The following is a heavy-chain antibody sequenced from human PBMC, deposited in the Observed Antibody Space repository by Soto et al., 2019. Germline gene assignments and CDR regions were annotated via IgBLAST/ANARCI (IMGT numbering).Heavy chain of an antibody. CDR2: LKSRCDGGTS. V-gene: IGHV3-15*01. CDR3: ARNILGDGGYGGY. J-gene: IGHJ4*02. Sequence: EVQLVESGGGLVKPGGSLRLSCAASGITFTNAWMGWVRQAPGKGLEWIGRLKSRCDGGTSDYAAPVKGRFSISRDNSKNTLYLQMNSLRAEDTAVYYCARNILGDGGYGGYWGQGTLVTVSS. CDR1: GITFTNAW. D-gene: IGHD5-12*01.